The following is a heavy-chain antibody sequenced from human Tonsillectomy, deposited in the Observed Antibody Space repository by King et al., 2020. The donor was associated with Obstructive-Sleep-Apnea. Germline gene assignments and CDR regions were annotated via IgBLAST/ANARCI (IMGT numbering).Heavy chain of an antibody. J-gene: IGHJ4*02. CDR3: ARGSSGYGYDY. D-gene: IGHD3-22*01. V-gene: IGHV4-39*07. CDR1: GGSTNSSNYY. Sequence: LQLQESGPGLVKPSETLSLTCTVSGGSTNSSNYYWGWIRQPPGKGLEWIGSIYYSGSTYYNPSLKSRFTISVDTSKNQFSLKLSSVTAADTAVYYCARGSSGYGYDYWGQGTLVTVSS. CDR2: IYYSGST.